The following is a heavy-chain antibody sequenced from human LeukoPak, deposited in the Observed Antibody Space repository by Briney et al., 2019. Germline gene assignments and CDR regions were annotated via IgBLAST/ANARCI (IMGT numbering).Heavy chain of an antibody. CDR3: ARDGASIDDQYYGLDV. J-gene: IGHJ6*02. CDR2: IRSNSRGI. CDR1: GFTFNSYT. V-gene: IGHV3-21*06. Sequence: GGSLRLSCAASGFTFNSYTMNWVRQAPGKGLASVSSIRSNSRGINYADSVKGRFTISRDNDKNTVFLEMNSLRAEDTAVYYCARDGASIDDQYYGLDVWGQGTTVTVSS. D-gene: IGHD1-1*01.